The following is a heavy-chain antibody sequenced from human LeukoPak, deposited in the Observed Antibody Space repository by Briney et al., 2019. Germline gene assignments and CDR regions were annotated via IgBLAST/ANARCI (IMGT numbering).Heavy chain of an antibody. V-gene: IGHV1-2*02. D-gene: IGHD1-26*01. CDR3: ARELGINVFDV. CDR2: IDPNSGVT. CDR1: GYTLTNNH. Sequence: ASVKVSCKASGYTLTNNHLYWVRQAPGQGLEWMGWIDPNSGVTNFAQNLQGRLTMTTDTSINTAYMELSRLTSDDTTVYYCARELGINVFDVWGQGTLVTVSS. J-gene: IGHJ3*01.